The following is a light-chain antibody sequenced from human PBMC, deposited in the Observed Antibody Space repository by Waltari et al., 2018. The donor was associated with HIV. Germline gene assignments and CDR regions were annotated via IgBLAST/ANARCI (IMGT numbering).Light chain of an antibody. CDR1: SSNIGINY. V-gene: IGLV1-47*01. Sequence: QSVLTQPPSASGTPGQRVTISCSGSSSNIGINYIYWYQQLPGTAPKLLIFRNYQRPSGVPDRFSGSKSGTSASLAISGFRSEDEADYYCAAWDDSLSGVVFGEGTKLTVL. CDR2: RNY. J-gene: IGLJ3*02. CDR3: AAWDDSLSGVV.